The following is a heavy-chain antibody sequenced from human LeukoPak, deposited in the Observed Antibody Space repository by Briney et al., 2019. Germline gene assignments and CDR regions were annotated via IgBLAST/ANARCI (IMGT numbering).Heavy chain of an antibody. CDR1: GFAFTSYA. D-gene: IGHD3-9*01. CDR3: AKNNILTGYDLYYFDY. Sequence: GGSLRLSCAASGFAFTSYALSWVRQAPGKRLEWVSAISGSGGSTYYADSVKGRFTISRDNFKNTPYLQMNSLRAEDTAVYYCAKNNILTGYDLYYFDYWGQGTLVTVSS. CDR2: ISGSGGST. J-gene: IGHJ4*02. V-gene: IGHV3-23*01.